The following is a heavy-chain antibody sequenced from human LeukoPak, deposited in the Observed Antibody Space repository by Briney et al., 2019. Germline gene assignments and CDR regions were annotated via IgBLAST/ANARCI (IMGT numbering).Heavy chain of an antibody. Sequence: PSETLSLTCTVSGGSISSYYWSWIRQPPGKGLEWIGYIYYSGSTNYNPSLKSRVTILADGSKNQFSLKLNSVTAADTAVYYCARGTDSDYWGQGTLVTVSS. CDR2: IYYSGST. V-gene: IGHV4-59*01. CDR1: GGSISSYY. CDR3: ARGTDSDY. J-gene: IGHJ4*02.